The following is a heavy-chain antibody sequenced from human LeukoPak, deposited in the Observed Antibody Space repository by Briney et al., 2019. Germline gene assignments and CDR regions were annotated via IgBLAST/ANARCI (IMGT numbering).Heavy chain of an antibody. V-gene: IGHV3-66*01. Sequence: GGSLRLSCAASGFTVSSNYMSRVRQAPGKGLEWVSVIYSGGSTYYADSVEGRFTISRDNSKNTLYLQMNSLRAEDTAVYYCARSRPGPFAYWGQGTLVTVSS. J-gene: IGHJ4*02. CDR3: ARSRPGPFAY. CDR2: IYSGGST. CDR1: GFTVSSNY.